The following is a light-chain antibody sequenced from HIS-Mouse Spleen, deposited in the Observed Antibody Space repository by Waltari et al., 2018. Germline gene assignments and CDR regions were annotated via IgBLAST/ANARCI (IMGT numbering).Light chain of an antibody. CDR1: QGISSY. V-gene: IGKV1-9*01. CDR3: QPLISYPPT. J-gene: IGKJ1*01. Sequence: DIQLTQSPSFLSASVGDRVTITFRASQGISSYLAWYQQKPGKAPKLLTYAASTLQSGAPSRFSGSGSGTEFALTISSLQPEGFAAYYCQPLISYPPTFGQGTKVEIK. CDR2: AAS.